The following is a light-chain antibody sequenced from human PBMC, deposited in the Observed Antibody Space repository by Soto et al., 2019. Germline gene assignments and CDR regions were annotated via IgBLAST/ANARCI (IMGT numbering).Light chain of an antibody. CDR3: QQYINFPLT. J-gene: IGKJ4*01. V-gene: IGKV1-5*03. CDR2: KAS. Sequence: XXPSTLSAFVGDRVIITCRASQSINNWLAWYQQIPGKAPXXLIHKASSLESGVPSRFSGSGSGTEFTLTINSLQPDDFATYYCQQYINFPLTFGGGTKVEIK. CDR1: QSINNW.